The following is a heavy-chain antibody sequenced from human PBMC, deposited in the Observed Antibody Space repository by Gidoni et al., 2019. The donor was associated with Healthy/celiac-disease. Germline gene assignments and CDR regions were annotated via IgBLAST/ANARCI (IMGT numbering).Heavy chain of an antibody. CDR1: GGSISSGSYF. J-gene: IGHJ4*02. D-gene: IGHD3-22*01. CDR2: IYTSGST. CDR3: ARERNYYDSSGYYYYYFDY. V-gene: IGHV4-61*02. Sequence: QVQLQESGPGLVKPSQTLSLPCTVSGGSISSGSYFWSWIRQPAGKGLEWIGRIYTSGSTNYNPSLKSRVTISVDTSKNQFSLKLSSVTAADTDVYYCARERNYYDSSGYYYYYFDYWGQGTLVTVSS.